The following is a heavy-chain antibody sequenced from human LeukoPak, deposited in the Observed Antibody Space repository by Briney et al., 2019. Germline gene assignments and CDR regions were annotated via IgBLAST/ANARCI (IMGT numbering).Heavy chain of an antibody. J-gene: IGHJ4*02. CDR3: ASQKGRIAVAVDY. V-gene: IGHV3-48*04. CDR1: GFTFSSYW. Sequence: GGSLRLSCAASGFTFSSYWMTWVRQAPGKGLEWVSYISSSGSTTYYAASVKGRFTISRDNAKNSLYLQMNSLRVEDTAVYYCASQKGRIAVAVDYWGQGTLVTVSS. CDR2: ISSSGSTT. D-gene: IGHD6-19*01.